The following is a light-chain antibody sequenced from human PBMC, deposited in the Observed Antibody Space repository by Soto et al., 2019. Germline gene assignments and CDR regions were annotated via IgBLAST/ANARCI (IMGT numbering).Light chain of an antibody. CDR1: SSNIGSDY. V-gene: IGLV1-47*01. Sequence: QSVLTQPPSASGTPGQRVTISCSGSSSNIGSDYAYWYQKLPGTAPKLLIYRNNQRPSGVPDRFSGSKSGTSASLAIRGLRSEDEADYYCSSWDGSLSGVVFGGGTQLTVL. J-gene: IGLJ2*01. CDR3: SSWDGSLSGVV. CDR2: RNN.